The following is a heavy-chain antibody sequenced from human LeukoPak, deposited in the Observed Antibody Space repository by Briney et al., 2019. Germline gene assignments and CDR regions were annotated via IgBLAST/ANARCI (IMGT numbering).Heavy chain of an antibody. CDR3: ARHWDGSYYFDY. V-gene: IGHV4-39*01. J-gene: IGHJ4*02. CDR1: GDSIGGSNYY. Sequence: SETLSLTCTVSGDSIGGSNYYWAWIRQSPGKGLEWIGSVFYSGNTYYNPSLKSRVTISVDTSKNQFSLKLSSVTAADTAVYYCARHWDGSYYFDYWGQGTLVTVSS. D-gene: IGHD5-24*01. CDR2: VFYSGNT.